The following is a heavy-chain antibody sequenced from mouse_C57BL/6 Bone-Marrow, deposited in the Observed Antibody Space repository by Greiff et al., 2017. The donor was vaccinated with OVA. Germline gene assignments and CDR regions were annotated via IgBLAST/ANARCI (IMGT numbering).Heavy chain of an antibody. CDR2: ISYSGST. Sequence: EVQLQQSGPGMVKPSQSPSLTCTVTGYSITSGYDWHWIRHFPGNKLEWMGYISYSGSTNYNPSLKSRISITHDTSKNHFFLKLNSVTTEDTATYYCARAGITTVPYFDYWGQGTTLTVSS. V-gene: IGHV3-1*01. J-gene: IGHJ2*01. CDR3: ARAGITTVPYFDY. D-gene: IGHD1-1*01. CDR1: GYSITSGYD.